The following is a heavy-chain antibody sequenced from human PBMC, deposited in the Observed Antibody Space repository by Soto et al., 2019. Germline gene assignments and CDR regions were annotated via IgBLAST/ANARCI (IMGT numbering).Heavy chain of an antibody. CDR2: SRNRVNSHTT. CDR1: GFTFSDHY. J-gene: IGHJ6*01. V-gene: IGHV3-72*01. D-gene: IGHD1-26*01. Sequence: EVQLVESGGGLVQPGGSLRLSCAASGFTFSDHYMDWVRQAPGKRLEWVARSRNRVNSHTTEYAASVKGRFTISRDESKSSLYLQMNSLKIEDTAVYYCTRGLLGGAPSYTFHGMDVWGQGITVTVSS. CDR3: TRGLLGGAPSYTFHGMDV.